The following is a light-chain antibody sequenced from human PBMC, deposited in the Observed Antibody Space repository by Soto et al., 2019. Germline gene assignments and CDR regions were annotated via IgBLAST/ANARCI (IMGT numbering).Light chain of an antibody. J-gene: IGLJ2*01. CDR1: SGHSTYA. CDR3: QAWGSGVVV. Sequence: QPVLNQSPSASASLGASVKITCTLSSGHSTYAIAWHQQQPEKGPRYLMKVNSDGSHNKGDGIPDRFSGSSSGAERYLTISSLQSEDEADYYCQAWGSGVVVFGGGTKVTVL. CDR2: VNSDGSH. V-gene: IGLV4-69*01.